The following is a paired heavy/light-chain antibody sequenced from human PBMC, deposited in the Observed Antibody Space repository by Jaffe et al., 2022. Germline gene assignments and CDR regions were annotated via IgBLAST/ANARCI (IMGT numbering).Heavy chain of an antibody. J-gene: IGHJ4*02. CDR3: ARSPAIVWYSGSHGPDFDY. V-gene: IGHV4-59*01. Sequence: QVQLQESGPGLVKPSETLSLTCTVSGGSISSYYWSWIRQPPGKGLEWIGYIYYSGSTNYNPSLKSRVTISVDTSKNQFSLKLSSVTAADTAVYYCARSPAIVWYSGSHGPDFDYWGQGTLVTVSS. CDR2: IYYSGST. D-gene: IGHD1-26*01. CDR1: GGSISSYY.
Light chain of an antibody. CDR1: TGAVTSGYY. CDR2: STS. J-gene: IGLJ3*02. CDR3: LLYYGGARV. V-gene: IGLV7-43*01. Sequence: QTVVTQEPSLTVSPGGTVTLTCASSTGAVTSGYYPNWFQQKPGQAPRALIYSTSNKHSWTPARFSGSLLGGKAALTLSGVQPEDEAEYYCLLYYGGARVFGGGTKLTVL.